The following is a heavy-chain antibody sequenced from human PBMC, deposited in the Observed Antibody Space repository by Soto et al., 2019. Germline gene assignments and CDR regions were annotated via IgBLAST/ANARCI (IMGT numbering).Heavy chain of an antibody. CDR1: GDSISTYY. D-gene: IGHD2-15*01. Sequence: SETLSLTCSVSGDSISTYYWSWIRQPPGKGLEWIGYIYYSGSTNYNPSLKSRVTISVDTSKNQFSLKLTSVTAADTAVYYCAREDRAANYYNYGLDVWGQGTTVTVSS. J-gene: IGHJ6*02. V-gene: IGHV4-59*01. CDR3: AREDRAANYYNYGLDV. CDR2: IYYSGST.